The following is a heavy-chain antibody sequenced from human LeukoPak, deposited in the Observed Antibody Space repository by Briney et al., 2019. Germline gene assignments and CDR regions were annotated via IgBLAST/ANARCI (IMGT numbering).Heavy chain of an antibody. D-gene: IGHD6-13*01. J-gene: IGHJ4*02. Sequence: ASVKVSCKASGYTFTGYYMHWVRQAPGQGLEWMGWINPNSGGTNYAQKFQGRVTMTRDTSISTAYMELSRLRSDDTAVYYCARVQSIAAAVTGYWGQGNLVTVSS. CDR1: GYTFTGYY. CDR2: INPNSGGT. V-gene: IGHV1-2*02. CDR3: ARVQSIAAAVTGY.